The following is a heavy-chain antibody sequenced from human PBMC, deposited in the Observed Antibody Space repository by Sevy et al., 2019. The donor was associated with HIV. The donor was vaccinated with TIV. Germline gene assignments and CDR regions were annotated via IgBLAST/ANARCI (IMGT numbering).Heavy chain of an antibody. D-gene: IGHD3-22*01. CDR3: ARDLGYASRGYYIGY. J-gene: IGHJ4*02. CDR1: GFSVSHNY. Sequence: GGSLRLSCAASGFSVSHNYMSWVRQAPGKGLDWVSVIYSGGTTYHADSVEVRFTISRDNSKNTLYLQMDNLRPEDTALYYCARDLGYASRGYYIGYWGQGTLVTVSS. V-gene: IGHV3-53*01. CDR2: IYSGGTT.